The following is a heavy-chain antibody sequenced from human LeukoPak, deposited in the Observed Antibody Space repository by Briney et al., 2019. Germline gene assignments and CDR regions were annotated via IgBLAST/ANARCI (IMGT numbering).Heavy chain of an antibody. J-gene: IGHJ4*02. D-gene: IGHD2-2*01. CDR1: GYSFTSYW. Sequence: GESLKISCKGSGYSFTSYWIDWVRQMPGKGLEWIGIIYPGDSDTRYSPSFQGQVTISADKSISTAYLQWSSLKASDTAMYYCARRGYCSSTSCLPMDYWGQGTLVTVSS. CDR2: IYPGDSDT. CDR3: ARRGYCSSTSCLPMDY. V-gene: IGHV5-51*01.